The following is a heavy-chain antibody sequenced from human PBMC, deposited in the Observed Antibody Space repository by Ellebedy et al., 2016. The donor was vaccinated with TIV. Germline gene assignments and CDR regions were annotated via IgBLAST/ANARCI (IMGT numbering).Heavy chain of an antibody. CDR3: AKGRRIVGATPGDY. D-gene: IGHD1-26*01. J-gene: IGHJ4*02. CDR2: ISGGGGST. V-gene: IGHV3-23*01. CDR1: GFTFSSYA. Sequence: GESLKISXAASGFTFSSYAMSWVRQAPGKGLEWVSGISGGGGSTNHADSMKGRFTISRDNSKNTLYLQMNSLRAEDTAVYFCAKGRRIVGATPGDYWGQGTLVTVSS.